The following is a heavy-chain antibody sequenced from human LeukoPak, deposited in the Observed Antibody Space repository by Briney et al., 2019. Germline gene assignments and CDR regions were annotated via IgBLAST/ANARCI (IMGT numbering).Heavy chain of an antibody. CDR3: AKGSDNVVKPTAAYGLLDY. V-gene: IGHV3-30-3*01. Sequence: PGGSLRLSWAASGFTFSSYTMHWVRQAPGKGLEWVAVISYDGSNKYYADSVKGRFTISRDNSKNRLYLQMNSLRVEDTAVYYCAKGSDNVVKPTAAYGLLDYWGQGTLVTVSS. J-gene: IGHJ4*02. CDR1: GFTFSSYT. D-gene: IGHD2-2*01. CDR2: ISYDGSNK.